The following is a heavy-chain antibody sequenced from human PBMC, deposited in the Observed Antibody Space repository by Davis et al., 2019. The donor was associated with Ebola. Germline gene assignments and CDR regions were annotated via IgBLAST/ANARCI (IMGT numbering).Heavy chain of an antibody. CDR2: ISGSGGST. CDR1: GFTFSSYA. V-gene: IGHV3-23*01. D-gene: IGHD3-3*01. Sequence: GGSLRLSCAASGFTFSSYAMSWVRQAPGKGLEWVSAISGSGGSTYYADSVKGRFTISRDNSKNTLYLQMNSLRAEDTAVYYCARGDFWSGYYGWIYYYYGMDVWGQGTTVTVSS. J-gene: IGHJ6*02. CDR3: ARGDFWSGYYGWIYYYYGMDV.